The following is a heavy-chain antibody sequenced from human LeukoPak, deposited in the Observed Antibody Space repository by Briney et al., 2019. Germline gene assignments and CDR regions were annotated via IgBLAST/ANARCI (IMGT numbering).Heavy chain of an antibody. Sequence: PGGSLRLSCAASGFTFSSYSMNWVRQAPGKGLEWIGSIYYSGSTYYNPSLKSRVTIDTSKNQFSLKLSSVTAADTAVYYCVLSGSGNYGEYYFDYWGQGTLVTVSS. CDR2: IYYSGST. CDR3: VLSGSGNYGEYYFDY. V-gene: IGHV4-59*04. D-gene: IGHD3-10*01. CDR1: GFTFSSYSMN. J-gene: IGHJ4*02.